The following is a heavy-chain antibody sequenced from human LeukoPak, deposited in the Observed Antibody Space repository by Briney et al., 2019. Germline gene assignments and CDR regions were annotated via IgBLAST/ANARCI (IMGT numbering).Heavy chain of an antibody. CDR1: GGSISSYY. V-gene: IGHV4-59*12. Sequence: SETLSLTCTVSGGSISSYYWSWIRQPPGKGLEWIGYIYYSGSTNYNPSLKSRVTISVDTSKNQFSLKLSSVTAADTAVYYCARARVRGHRHKAGYNWFDPWGQGTLVTVSS. J-gene: IGHJ5*02. D-gene: IGHD3-10*01. CDR3: ARARVRGHRHKAGYNWFDP. CDR2: IYYSGST.